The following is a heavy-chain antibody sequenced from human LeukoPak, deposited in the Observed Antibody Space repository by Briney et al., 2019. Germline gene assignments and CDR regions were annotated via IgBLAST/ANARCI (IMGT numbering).Heavy chain of an antibody. J-gene: IGHJ1*01. D-gene: IGHD2-21*02. CDR1: GGTFSSYA. Sequence: SVKVSCKASGGTFSSYAISWVRQAPGQGLEWMGGIIPIFGTANYAQKFQGRVTITADESTSTAYMELSSLRSEDTAVYYCAKNRGDHDPEYFQNWGQGTLVTVSS. CDR2: IIPIFGTA. CDR3: AKNRGDHDPEYFQN. V-gene: IGHV1-69*01.